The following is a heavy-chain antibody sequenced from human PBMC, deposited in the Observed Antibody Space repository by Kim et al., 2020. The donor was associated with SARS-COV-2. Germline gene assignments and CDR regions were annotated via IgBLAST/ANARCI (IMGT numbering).Heavy chain of an antibody. CDR1: GFTFDDYA. V-gene: IGHV3-9*01. D-gene: IGHD3-10*01. CDR2: ISWNSGSI. CDR3: AKGLGVRGFFDY. Sequence: GGSLRLSCAASGFTFDDYAMHWVRQAPGKGLEWVSGISWNSGSIGYADSVKGRFTISRDNAKNSLYLQMNSLRAEDTALYYCAKGLGVRGFFDYWGQGTLVTVSS. J-gene: IGHJ4*02.